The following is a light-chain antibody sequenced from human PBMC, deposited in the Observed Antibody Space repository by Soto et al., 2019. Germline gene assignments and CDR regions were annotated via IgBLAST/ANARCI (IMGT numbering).Light chain of an antibody. V-gene: IGKV3-15*01. CDR3: QQYNNWPPIT. CDR2: AAS. CDR1: QSVSGN. Sequence: EIVMTQSPATLSVSPGERATLSCRASQSVSGNLAWYQQKPGQAPRLLIYAASTRATGIPARFSVSGSGTEFTLTLSSLQSQEFAVYYCQQYNNWPPITFGPGTNVDIK. J-gene: IGKJ3*01.